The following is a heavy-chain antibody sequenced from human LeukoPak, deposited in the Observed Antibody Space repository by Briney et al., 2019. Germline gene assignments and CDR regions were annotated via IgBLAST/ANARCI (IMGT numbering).Heavy chain of an antibody. J-gene: IGHJ6*02. Sequence: SETLSLTCTVSGDSISSATYYWGWIRQPPGKGLEWIGTIYYSGSTSYNPSLKSRVTMSVDTSKNQFSLKLSSVTAADTAVYYCASLTTTVTTGRFPYFGMGVWGQGTTVTVSS. CDR1: GDSISSATYY. D-gene: IGHD4-11*01. CDR2: IYYSGST. V-gene: IGHV4-39*01. CDR3: ASLTTTVTTGRFPYFGMGV.